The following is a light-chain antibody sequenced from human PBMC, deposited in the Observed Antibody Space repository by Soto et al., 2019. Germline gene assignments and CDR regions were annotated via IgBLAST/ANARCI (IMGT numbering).Light chain of an antibody. CDR3: QQYGSSPPWT. J-gene: IGKJ1*01. CDR1: QSVSSSY. Sequence: EIVLTQSPGTLSLSPGERATLSCRASQSVSSSYLAWYQQKPGQAPRLLIYGASSRATGIPDRFSGSGSGTDFTLTISRLETEDFAVYYCQQYGSSPPWTFGQGTK. V-gene: IGKV3-20*01. CDR2: GAS.